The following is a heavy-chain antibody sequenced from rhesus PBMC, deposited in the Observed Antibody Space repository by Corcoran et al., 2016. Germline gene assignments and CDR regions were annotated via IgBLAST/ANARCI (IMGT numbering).Heavy chain of an antibody. J-gene: IGHJ4*01. CDR3: ARYGGYYYFDF. CDR1: DGSISRRY. Sequence: QLQLQASGPGLVKPSETLSLTCAVSDGSISRRYWSWIRQAPGKGLEWIGYIHGSGSAPSSLPSLKSRVTLSVETSTNQLSLNLYSVTAADSAVYFCARYGGYYYFDFWGQGVLVTVSS. CDR2: IHGSGSAP. V-gene: IGHV4-169*01. D-gene: IGHD6-37*01.